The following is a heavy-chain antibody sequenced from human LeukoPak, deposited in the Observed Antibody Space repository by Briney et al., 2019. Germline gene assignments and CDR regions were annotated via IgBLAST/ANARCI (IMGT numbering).Heavy chain of an antibody. Sequence: EASVKVSCKASGYTFTGYYMHWVRQAPGQGLEWMGWINPNSGGTNYAQKFQGRVTMTRDTSISTAYMELSRLRSDDTAVYYCARDPPSGCYYGFDYWGQGTLVTVSS. CDR3: ARDPPSGCYYGFDY. J-gene: IGHJ4*02. D-gene: IGHD1-26*01. CDR1: GYTFTGYY. V-gene: IGHV1-2*02. CDR2: INPNSGGT.